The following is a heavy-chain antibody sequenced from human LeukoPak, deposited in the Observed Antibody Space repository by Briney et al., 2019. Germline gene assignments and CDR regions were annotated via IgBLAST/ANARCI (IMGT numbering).Heavy chain of an antibody. Sequence: GGSLILSCAPSGFTFSSYAMSWVRQAPGKGLEWVSSTSGSGITTYYGDSVKGRFTTSRDNSKNTLYLQMNSLRAEDTAVYYCARISTSSPSDHWGQGTLVTVSS. V-gene: IGHV3-23*01. CDR1: GFTFSSYA. J-gene: IGHJ4*02. D-gene: IGHD2/OR15-2a*01. CDR2: TSGSGITT. CDR3: ARISTSSPSDH.